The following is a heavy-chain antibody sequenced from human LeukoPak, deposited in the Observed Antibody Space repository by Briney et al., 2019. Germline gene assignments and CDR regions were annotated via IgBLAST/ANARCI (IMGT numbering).Heavy chain of an antibody. CDR1: GGSISSGGYY. J-gene: IGHJ4*02. CDR3: ARAAPTGPGNFDY. V-gene: IGHV4-31*03. Sequence: SETLSLTCTVSGGSISSGGYYWSWIRQHPGKGLEWIGYIYYSGSTYYNPSPKSRVTISVDTSKNQFSLKLSSVTAADTAVYYCARAAPTGPGNFDYWGQGTLVTVSS. D-gene: IGHD4-11*01. CDR2: IYYSGST.